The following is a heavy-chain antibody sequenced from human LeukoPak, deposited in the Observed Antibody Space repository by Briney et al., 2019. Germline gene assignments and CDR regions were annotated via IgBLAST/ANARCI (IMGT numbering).Heavy chain of an antibody. D-gene: IGHD3-9*01. V-gene: IGHV1-46*01. CDR1: GYTFTSYY. CDR2: INPSGGST. J-gene: IGHJ6*03. CDR3: VRGVTTDWLFSMQGRDYYMDV. Sequence: ASVKVSCKASGYTFTSYYMHWVRQAPGQGLEWMGIINPSGGSTRYAREFQGRVTMTRDTSTSTVYMELSSLRSEDTAVYYCVRGVTTDWLFSMQGRDYYMDVWGKGTTVAISS.